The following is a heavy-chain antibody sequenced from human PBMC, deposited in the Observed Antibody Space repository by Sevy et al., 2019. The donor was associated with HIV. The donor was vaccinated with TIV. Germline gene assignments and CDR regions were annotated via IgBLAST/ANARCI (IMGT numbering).Heavy chain of an antibody. V-gene: IGHV3-15*01. CDR1: GFTFGNAW. Sequence: GGSLRLSCAASGFTFGNAWMSWVRQAPGKGLEWVGRIKSKTDGGTTDYAAPVKGRFTISRDDSKNTLYLQMNSLKTEDTAVYYCTTGGDFWSGYYGLNYWGQGTLVTVSS. D-gene: IGHD3-3*01. J-gene: IGHJ4*02. CDR3: TTGGDFWSGYYGLNY. CDR2: IKSKTDGGTT.